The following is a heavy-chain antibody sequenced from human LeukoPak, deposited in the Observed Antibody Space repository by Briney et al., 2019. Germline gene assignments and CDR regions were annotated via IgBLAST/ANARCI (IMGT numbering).Heavy chain of an antibody. CDR1: GYTFANYA. V-gene: IGHV1-3*04. CDR3: ARDGRFIVADYYYGMDV. Sequence: ASVKVSCKASGYTFANYAMHWVRQAPGQSLEWMGWINSANGNTKYSQKFQGRVTITRDTSASTAYMELSSLRSEDTAEYYCARDGRFIVADYYYGMDVWGQGTTVTVSS. CDR2: INSANGNT. J-gene: IGHJ6*02. D-gene: IGHD1-26*01.